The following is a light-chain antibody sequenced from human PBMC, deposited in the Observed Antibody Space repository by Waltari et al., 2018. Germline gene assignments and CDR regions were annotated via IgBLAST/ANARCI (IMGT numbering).Light chain of an antibody. V-gene: IGKV3-20*01. CDR1: QSIGRS. Sequence: EIVLPQSPGPLSLSPGERATLSCRASQSIGRSLVWYQQKPGQAPRLLIYDVSRRATGIPDRFSGSGYGTDFSLTISRLEPEDFAVYYCQKYERLPATFGQGTTVEIK. CDR2: DVS. CDR3: QKYERLPAT. J-gene: IGKJ1*01.